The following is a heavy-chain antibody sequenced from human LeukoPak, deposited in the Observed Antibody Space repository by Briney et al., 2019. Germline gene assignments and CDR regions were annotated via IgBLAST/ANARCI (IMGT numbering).Heavy chain of an antibody. CDR1: VGSIISYY. CDR2: INNIGNT. V-gene: IGHV4-59*08. J-gene: IGHJ5*02. D-gene: IGHD3-10*01. Sequence: SGTLSLTCTVSVGSIISYYWSWIRHPPGRGREGIEDINNIGNTNCNTYLKSRVTISVDTSKNQFSMTLSSVTAADTAVYYSASSSWGSGSYNQEGIWSWFDPWGQGTLVTVSS. CDR3: ASSSWGSGSYNQEGIWSWFDP.